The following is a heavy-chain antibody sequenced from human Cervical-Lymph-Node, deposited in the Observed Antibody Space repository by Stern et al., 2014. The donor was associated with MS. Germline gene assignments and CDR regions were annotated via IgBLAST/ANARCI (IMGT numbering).Heavy chain of an antibody. V-gene: IGHV4-61*02. CDR1: GGSISSSGYY. CDR2: IHDSGST. Sequence: VQLVESGPGLVKPSQTLSLTCTVSGGSISSSGYYWSWIRQPADKGLEWIGRIHDSGSTYYNPSLKSRVTISMDTAKNQFSLTLSSVTAADTAIYYCASRWSGTYYGQNWFDPWGQGILVTVSS. J-gene: IGHJ5*02. CDR3: ASRWSGTYYGQNWFDP. D-gene: IGHD1-26*01.